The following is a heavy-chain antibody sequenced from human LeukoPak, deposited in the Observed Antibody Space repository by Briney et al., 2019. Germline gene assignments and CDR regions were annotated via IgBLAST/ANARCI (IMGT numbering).Heavy chain of an antibody. J-gene: IGHJ4*02. V-gene: IGHV3-30*02. D-gene: IGHD6-6*01. CDR3: AKDLTRIEYSSSLDY. CDR1: GFTFSSYG. CDR2: IRYDGSNK. Sequence: PGGSLRLSCAASGFTFSSYGTHWVRQAPGKGLEWVAFIRYDGSNKYYADSVKGRFTISRDNSKNTLYLQMNSLRAEDTAVYYCAKDLTRIEYSSSLDYWGQGTLVTVSS.